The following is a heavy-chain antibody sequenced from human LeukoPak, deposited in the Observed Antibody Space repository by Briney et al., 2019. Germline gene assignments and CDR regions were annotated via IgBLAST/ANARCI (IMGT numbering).Heavy chain of an antibody. D-gene: IGHD1-26*01. Sequence: PSETLSLTCAVYGGSFSGYYWSWIRQPPGKGLEWIGEINHSGSTNYNPSLKSRVTISVDTSKNQFSLKLSSVTAADTAVYYCARELLSGSSPTKQALRWFDPWGQGTLVTVSS. CDR3: ARELLSGSSPTKQALRWFDP. J-gene: IGHJ5*02. CDR1: GGSFSGYY. CDR2: INHSGST. V-gene: IGHV4-34*01.